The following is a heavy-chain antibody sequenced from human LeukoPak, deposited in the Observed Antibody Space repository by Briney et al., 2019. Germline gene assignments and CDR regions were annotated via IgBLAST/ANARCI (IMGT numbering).Heavy chain of an antibody. J-gene: IGHJ4*02. CDR1: GGSISSYY. Sequence: ASETLSLTCTVSGGSISSYYWSWIRQPAGKGLEWIGRIYTSGSTNYNPSLKSRVTISVDTSKNQFSLKLSSVTAADTAVYYCARTGAYCGGDCYSDFDYWGQGTLVTVSS. CDR2: IYTSGST. D-gene: IGHD2-21*02. V-gene: IGHV4-4*07. CDR3: ARTGAYCGGDCYSDFDY.